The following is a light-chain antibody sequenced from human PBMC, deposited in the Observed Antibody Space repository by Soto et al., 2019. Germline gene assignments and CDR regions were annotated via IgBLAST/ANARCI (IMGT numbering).Light chain of an antibody. V-gene: IGLV2-11*01. CDR2: DVI. Sequence: QSALTQPRSVSGSPGQSVTISCTGTSSDVGAYNYVSWYRQDPGKAPKVIIYDVIERPSGVPDRFSGSKSGNTASLTVSGLQAEDEADYFCSSYAGSSSFVFGGGTQLTVL. CDR1: SSDVGAYNY. CDR3: SSYAGSSSFV. J-gene: IGLJ2*01.